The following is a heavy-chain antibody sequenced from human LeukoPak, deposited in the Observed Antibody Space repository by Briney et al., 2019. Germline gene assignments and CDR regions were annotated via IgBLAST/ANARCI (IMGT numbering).Heavy chain of an antibody. J-gene: IGHJ4*02. Sequence: VGSLRLSCAASGFTVSSNYMSWVRQAPGKGLEWVSVIYSGGSTYYADSVKGRFTISRDNPKNTLYLQMNSLRAEDTAVYYCARDGRSGWYTDYWGQGTLVTVSS. D-gene: IGHD6-19*01. CDR3: ARDGRSGWYTDY. V-gene: IGHV3-66*01. CDR1: GFTVSSNY. CDR2: IYSGGST.